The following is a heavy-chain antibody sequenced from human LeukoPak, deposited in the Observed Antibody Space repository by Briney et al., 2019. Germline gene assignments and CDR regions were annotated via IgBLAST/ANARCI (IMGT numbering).Heavy chain of an antibody. CDR1: GYTFTSYG. CDR3: ARYCSNSCYAGDTFDI. J-gene: IGHJ3*02. CDR2: INPNSGGT. D-gene: IGHD2-2*01. Sequence: ASVKVSCKASGYTFTSYGINWVRQAPGQGLEWMGWINPNSGGTNYAQNFQGRVTMTSDTSITTAYMELSRLRSDDTAVYYCARYCSNSCYAGDTFDIWGQGTRVTVSS. V-gene: IGHV1-2*02.